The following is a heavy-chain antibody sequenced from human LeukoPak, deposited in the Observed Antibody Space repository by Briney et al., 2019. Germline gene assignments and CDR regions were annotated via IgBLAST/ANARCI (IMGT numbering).Heavy chain of an antibody. CDR3: AKEPSDYCDSSGHYMDV. V-gene: IGHV3-30*02. CDR2: ILYDGRNK. Sequence: PGGSLRPSWAASAFTFSSYGMHWVRHAPGKWLEWVASILYDGRNKYYRDSVKGRFTISRDNSTNTLYLQMNSLRAEDTAVYYCAKEPSDYCDSSGHYMDVWGKGTTVTISS. J-gene: IGHJ6*03. CDR1: AFTFSSYG. D-gene: IGHD3-22*01.